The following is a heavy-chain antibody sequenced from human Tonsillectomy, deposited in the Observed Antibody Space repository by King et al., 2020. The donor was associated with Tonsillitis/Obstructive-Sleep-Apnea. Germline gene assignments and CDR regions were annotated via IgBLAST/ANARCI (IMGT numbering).Heavy chain of an antibody. D-gene: IGHD1-14*01. CDR3: ARGTPETAFYI. J-gene: IGHJ3*02. CDR1: GGSFSGYY. CDR2: IDHSGST. V-gene: IGHV4-34*01. Sequence: VQLQQWGAGLLKPSETLSLTCAVYGGSFSGYYWTWIRQSPGKGLEWIGEIDHSGSTNDNPSLKSRVTMSVDTSKNQFSLKLRSVTAADTAVYYCARGTPETAFYIWGQGTMVTVSS.